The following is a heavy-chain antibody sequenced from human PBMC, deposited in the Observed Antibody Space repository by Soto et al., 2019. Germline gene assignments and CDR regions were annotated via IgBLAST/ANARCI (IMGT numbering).Heavy chain of an antibody. V-gene: IGHV4-39*01. CDR3: ARPAVEMVV. J-gene: IGHJ4*02. Sequence: QLQLQESGPGLVKPSETLSLTCTVSGGSISSSSYYWGWIRQPPGKGLEWIGSIYYSGSTYYNPSLKSRVTTAVDPSKNRFALRLSAVTAADTAVYYCARPAVEMVVWGQGTLVTVSS. D-gene: IGHD2-8*01. CDR2: IYYSGST. CDR1: GGSISSSSYY.